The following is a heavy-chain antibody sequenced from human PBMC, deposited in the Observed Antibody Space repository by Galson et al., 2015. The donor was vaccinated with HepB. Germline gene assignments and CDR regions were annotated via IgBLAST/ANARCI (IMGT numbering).Heavy chain of an antibody. D-gene: IGHD1-1*01. CDR1: GFTFSSSA. CDR2: ISSDGTSK. V-gene: IGHV3-30*04. J-gene: IGHJ4*02. CDR3: AKDYGSTGTTDY. Sequence: SLRLSCAASGFTFSSSALHWVRQASGKGLEWVAVISSDGTSKYYVDSVKGRFTISRDNSRNKLYLQMNSLRAEDTALYYCAKDYGSTGTTDYWGQGALVTVSS.